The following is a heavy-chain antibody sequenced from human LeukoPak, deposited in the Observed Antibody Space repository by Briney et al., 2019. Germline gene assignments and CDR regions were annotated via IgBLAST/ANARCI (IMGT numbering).Heavy chain of an antibody. V-gene: IGHV4-61*02. CDR2: IYSPGT. Sequence: SETLSLTCTVSAGSINSDDYYWSWIRQPAGKGLEWIGRIYSPGTNYNYNPSLRSRVTISIDTSKNQFSLKLTSVTAGDTAVYYCARGIGTSYESSRDAFDIWGQGTMVTVSS. CDR3: ARGIGTSYESSRDAFDI. D-gene: IGHD3-22*01. CDR1: AGSINSDDYY. J-gene: IGHJ3*02.